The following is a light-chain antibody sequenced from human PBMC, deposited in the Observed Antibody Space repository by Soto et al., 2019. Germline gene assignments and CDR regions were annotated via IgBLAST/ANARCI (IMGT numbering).Light chain of an antibody. J-gene: IGLJ1*01. CDR1: SSNIGSNS. V-gene: IGLV1-44*01. Sequence: QSVLTQPPSASGTPGQRVTISCSGSSSNIGSNSVSWYQQLPGTAPKLLIYANNSRPSGVADRFSGSKSGTSASLAISGLQSEDEADYYCATWDDSLDDYVFGAGTKLTVL. CDR2: ANN. CDR3: ATWDDSLDDYV.